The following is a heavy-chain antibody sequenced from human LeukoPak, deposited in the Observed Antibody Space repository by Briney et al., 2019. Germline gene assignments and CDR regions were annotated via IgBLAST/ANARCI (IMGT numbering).Heavy chain of an antibody. CDR3: ARYRERLGMTVRDGAFHY. V-gene: IGHV4-59*01. J-gene: IGHJ4*02. CDR1: GGSISSYY. D-gene: IGHD5-24*01. Sequence: PSETLSLTCTDSGGSISSYYWSWVRQPPGKGLEWIGYIYYSGSTNYNPSLKSRVTISVDTSKNQFSLKLSSVTAAATAVYYCARYRERLGMTVRDGAFHYWGQGTLVTVSS. CDR2: IYYSGST.